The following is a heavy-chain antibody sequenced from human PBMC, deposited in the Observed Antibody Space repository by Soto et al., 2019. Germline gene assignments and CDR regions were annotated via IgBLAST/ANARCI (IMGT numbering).Heavy chain of an antibody. J-gene: IGHJ4*02. CDR3: AKDRIVETQDSSGPFDY. D-gene: IGHD3-22*01. V-gene: IGHV3-30*18. Sequence: QVQLVESGGGVVQPGRSLRLSCAASGFTFSSYGMHWVRQAPGKGLEWVAVISYDGSNKYYADSVKGRFTISRDNSKNTLYRQMNSLRAEDTAVYYCAKDRIVETQDSSGPFDYWGQGTLVSVSS. CDR1: GFTFSSYG. CDR2: ISYDGSNK.